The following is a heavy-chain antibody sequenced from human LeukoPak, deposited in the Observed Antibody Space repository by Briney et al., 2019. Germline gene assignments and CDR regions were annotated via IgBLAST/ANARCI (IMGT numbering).Heavy chain of an antibody. CDR1: GGSISSYY. CDR2: IYYSGST. J-gene: IGHJ6*02. Sequence: SETLSLTCTVSGGSISSYYWSWIRQPPGKGLEWIGYIYYSGSTNYNPSLKSRVTISVDTSKNQYSLKLSSVTAADTAVYYCARGIRGYSYYSYYGMDVWGQGTTVTVSS. D-gene: IGHD5-18*01. CDR3: ARGIRGYSYYSYYGMDV. V-gene: IGHV4-59*08.